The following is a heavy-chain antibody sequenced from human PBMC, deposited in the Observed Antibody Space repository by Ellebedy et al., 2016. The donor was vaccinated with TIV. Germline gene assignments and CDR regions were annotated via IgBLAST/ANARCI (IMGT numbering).Heavy chain of an antibody. CDR1: GDSITSSTYL. Sequence: MPSETLSLTCTVSGDSITSSTYLWGWIRPPPGKGLERIATIHDRGTTYYNPSLKSRVTISVDTSKNQFSLRLNSVTAADTAIYYCARAIHFDWLLPPAFDYWGRGALVTVSS. V-gene: IGHV4-39*07. CDR2: IHDRGTT. CDR3: ARAIHFDWLLPPAFDY. J-gene: IGHJ4*02. D-gene: IGHD3-9*01.